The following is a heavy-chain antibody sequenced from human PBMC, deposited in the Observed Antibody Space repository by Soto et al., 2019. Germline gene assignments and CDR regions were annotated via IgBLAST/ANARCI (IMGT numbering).Heavy chain of an antibody. V-gene: IGHV1-69*08. J-gene: IGHJ6*02. D-gene: IGHD6-6*01. CDR1: GGAFTNYS. Sequence: SVKVSCKVSGGAFTNYSLNWVRHSPGQGLEWLGGIIPLHNTSNYSLKFVGRLSVTADISSSTVYMELSSLRSEDTAVYYCATGEYSSSSHYYYGMDVWGQGTTVTVSS. CDR3: ATGEYSSSSHYYYGMDV. CDR2: IIPLHNTS.